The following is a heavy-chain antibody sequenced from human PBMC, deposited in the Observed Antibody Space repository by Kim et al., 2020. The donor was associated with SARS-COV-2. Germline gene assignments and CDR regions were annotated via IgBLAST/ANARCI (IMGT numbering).Heavy chain of an antibody. D-gene: IGHD5-12*01. V-gene: IGHV3-33*06. Sequence: GGSLRLSCAASGFTFSSYGMHWVRQAPGKGLEWVAVIWYDGSNKYYADSVKGRFTISRDNSKNTLYLQMNSLRAEDTAVYYCAKDMRWLRDPIHYFDYWGQGTLVTVSS. CDR3: AKDMRWLRDPIHYFDY. CDR2: IWYDGSNK. J-gene: IGHJ4*02. CDR1: GFTFSSYG.